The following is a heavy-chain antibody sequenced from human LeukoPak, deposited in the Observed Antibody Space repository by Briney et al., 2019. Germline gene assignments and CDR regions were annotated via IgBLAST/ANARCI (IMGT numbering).Heavy chain of an antibody. Sequence: SATLSLTCPVSGGSISSYYWSWIRQPPGKGLEGIGEINHSGSTNYNPSLKSRVTISVDTSKNQFSLKLSSVTAADTAVYYCARGRRYCSGGSCYGSRPFDYWGQGTLVTVSS. CDR1: GGSISSYY. D-gene: IGHD2-15*01. V-gene: IGHV4-34*01. CDR2: INHSGST. CDR3: ARGRRYCSGGSCYGSRPFDY. J-gene: IGHJ4*02.